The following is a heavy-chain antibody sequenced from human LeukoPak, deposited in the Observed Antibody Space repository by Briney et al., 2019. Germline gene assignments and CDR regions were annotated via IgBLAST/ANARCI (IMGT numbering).Heavy chain of an antibody. Sequence: GASVKVSCKASGYTFTGYYMHWVRQAPGQGLEWMGRINPNSGGTNYAQKFQGRVTMTRDTSISTAYMELSRLRSDDTAVYYCARDSVARYCSSTSCYESYYYYGMDVWGQGTTVTVSS. CDR1: GYTFTGYY. V-gene: IGHV1-2*06. D-gene: IGHD2-2*01. CDR3: ARDSVARYCSSTSCYESYYYYGMDV. CDR2: INPNSGGT. J-gene: IGHJ6*02.